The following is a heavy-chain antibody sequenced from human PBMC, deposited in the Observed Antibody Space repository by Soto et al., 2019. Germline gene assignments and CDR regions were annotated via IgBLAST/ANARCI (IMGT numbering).Heavy chain of an antibody. CDR2: IFYGGGTGVT. CDR1: GDSFSTSNYY. D-gene: IGHD4-17*01. J-gene: IGHJ4*02. Sequence: QLHLQESGPGLVKPSETLSLTCTVSGDSFSTSNYYWGWIRQPPGKGLEWIGNIFYGGGTGVTYYNPSLKSRVIISVDTSKNLFSLKLRSITAADTAFYFCARRGGGDSLFDSWGQGKLVTVSS. CDR3: ARRGGGDSLFDS. V-gene: IGHV4-39*01.